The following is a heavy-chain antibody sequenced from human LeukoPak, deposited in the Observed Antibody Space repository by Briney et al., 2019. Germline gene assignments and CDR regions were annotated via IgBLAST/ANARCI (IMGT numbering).Heavy chain of an antibody. CDR1: GGSISSYY. D-gene: IGHD5-24*01. V-gene: IGHV4-59*01. Sequence: SETLSLTCTVSGGSISSYYWSWTRQPPGKGLEWIGYIYYSGSTNYNPSLKSRVTISVDTSKNQFSLKLSSVTAADTAVYYCARARDGYIFDYWGQGTLVTVSS. J-gene: IGHJ4*02. CDR2: IYYSGST. CDR3: ARARDGYIFDY.